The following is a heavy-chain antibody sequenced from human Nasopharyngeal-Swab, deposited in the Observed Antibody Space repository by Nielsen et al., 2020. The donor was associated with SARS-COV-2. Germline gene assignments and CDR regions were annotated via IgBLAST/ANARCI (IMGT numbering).Heavy chain of an antibody. CDR1: GYTFTSYA. CDR3: ARANLYSSGWYIPDY. D-gene: IGHD6-19*01. Sequence: ASVKVSCKASGYTFTSYAMNWVRQAPGQGLEWMGRINPNSGGTNYAQKFQGRVTMTRDTSISTAYMELSRLRSDDTAVYYCARANLYSSGWYIPDYWGQGTLVTVSS. V-gene: IGHV1-2*06. J-gene: IGHJ4*02. CDR2: INPNSGGT.